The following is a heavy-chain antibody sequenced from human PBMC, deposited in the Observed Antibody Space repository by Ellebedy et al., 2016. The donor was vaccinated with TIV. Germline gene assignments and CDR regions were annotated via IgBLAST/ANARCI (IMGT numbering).Heavy chain of an antibody. V-gene: IGHV3-23*01. J-gene: IGHJ6*02. CDR2: ISGSGGST. D-gene: IGHD4-17*01. CDR1: GFTFSSYA. CDR3: AKGAREDYGDYGKYYYYGMDV. Sequence: GESLKISCAASGFTFSSYAMSWVRQAPGKGLEWVSAISGSGGSTYYADSVKGRFTISRDNSKNTLYLQMNSLRAEDTAVYYCAKGAREDYGDYGKYYYYGMDVWGQGTTVTVSS.